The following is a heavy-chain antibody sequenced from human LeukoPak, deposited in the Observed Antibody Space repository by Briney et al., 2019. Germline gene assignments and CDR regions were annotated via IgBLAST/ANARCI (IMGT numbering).Heavy chain of an antibody. J-gene: IGHJ4*02. Sequence: SETLSLTCTVSGGSISTYYWSWIRQPPGKGLEWIGCIYYSRSTNYNPSLKSRVTISVDTSKNQFSLKLSSVTAADTAVYYCARHRSKWLQSSFDYWGQGTLVTVSS. V-gene: IGHV4-59*01. D-gene: IGHD5-24*01. CDR1: GGSISTYY. CDR2: IYYSRST. CDR3: ARHRSKWLQSSFDY.